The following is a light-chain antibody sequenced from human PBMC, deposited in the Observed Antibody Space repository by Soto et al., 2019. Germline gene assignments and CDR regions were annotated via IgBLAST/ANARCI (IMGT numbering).Light chain of an antibody. J-gene: IGKJ1*01. Sequence: EIVLTQSPATLSLSPGERATLSCRASQSVSDYLAWYQQKPGQPPRLLIYDASKRATGIPPRFSGSGSGTDFTLTISSLEPEDFAVYYCQQLTDWPPQWTFGQGTKVDI. CDR1: QSVSDY. CDR2: DAS. V-gene: IGKV3-11*01. CDR3: QQLTDWPPQWT.